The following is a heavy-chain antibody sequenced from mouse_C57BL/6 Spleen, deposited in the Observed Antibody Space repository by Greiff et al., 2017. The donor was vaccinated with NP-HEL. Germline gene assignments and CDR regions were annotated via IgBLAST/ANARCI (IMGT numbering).Heavy chain of an antibody. V-gene: IGHV5-17*01. J-gene: IGHJ4*01. D-gene: IGHD3-2*02. CDR3: ARGVRDYAMDY. Sequence: EVQRVESGGGLVKPGGSLKLSCAASGFTFSDYGMHWVRQAPEKGLEWVAYISSGSSTIYYADTVKGRFTISRDNAKNTLFLQMTSLRSEDTAMYYCARGVRDYAMDYWGQGTSVTVSS. CDR2: ISSGSSTI. CDR1: GFTFSDYG.